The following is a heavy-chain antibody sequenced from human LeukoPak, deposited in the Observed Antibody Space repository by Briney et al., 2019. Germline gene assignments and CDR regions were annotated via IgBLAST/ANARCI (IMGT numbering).Heavy chain of an antibody. J-gene: IGHJ4*02. V-gene: IGHV3-30*02. CDR2: IRSDGRNK. CDR1: GFTFSTYW. Sequence: GGSLRLSCAASGFTFSTYWMSWVRQALGKGLEWVAFIRSDGRNKDHADSVKGRFTISRDNSENTLYLRMNSLRPEDTALYYCAKVGGDLTGELHPGDYWGQGTLVTVSS. D-gene: IGHD7-27*01. CDR3: AKVGGDLTGELHPGDY.